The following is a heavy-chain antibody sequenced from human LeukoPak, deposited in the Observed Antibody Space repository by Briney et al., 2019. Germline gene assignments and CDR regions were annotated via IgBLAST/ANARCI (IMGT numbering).Heavy chain of an antibody. CDR3: VKDNPLDY. CDR2: IRYAGSNK. V-gene: IGHV3-30*02. J-gene: IGHJ4*02. Sequence: PGGTLRLSCAASGFTFSSYGMLWVRQAPGKGLEWVAFIRYAGSNKFYADSVKGRFTISRDNYKNTLYLQMNNLSAEDTALYYCVKDNPLDYWGQGTLVIVSS. CDR1: GFTFSSYG.